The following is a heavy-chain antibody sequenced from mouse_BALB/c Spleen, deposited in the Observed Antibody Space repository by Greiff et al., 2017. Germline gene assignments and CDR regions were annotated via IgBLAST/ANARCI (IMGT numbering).Heavy chain of an antibody. CDR1: GFNIKDTY. Sequence: EVQLQQSGAELVKPGASVKLSCTASGFNIKDTYMHWVKQRPEQGLEWIGRIDPANGNTKYDPKFQGKATITAETSSNTAYLQLSSLTSEDTAVYYCATGTTGDYWGQGTTLTVSS. J-gene: IGHJ2*01. CDR2: IDPANGNT. CDR3: ATGTTGDY. D-gene: IGHD1-1*01. V-gene: IGHV14-3*02.